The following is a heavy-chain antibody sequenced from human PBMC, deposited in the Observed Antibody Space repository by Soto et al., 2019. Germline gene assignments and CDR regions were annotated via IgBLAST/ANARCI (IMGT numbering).Heavy chain of an antibody. CDR2: ISGSGGAT. CDR1: GFTFSSYA. J-gene: IGHJ4*02. Sequence: PWGSLRLSCEASGFTFSSYAMNWVRQAPGKGLEWISVISGSGGATYFADSVKGRFVISRDNSKNTLYLQMNSLTAEDTAIYYCAKATLRVVHPLFFDYWGQGSLVTVSS. CDR3: AKATLRVVHPLFFDY. V-gene: IGHV3-23*01. D-gene: IGHD3-3*01.